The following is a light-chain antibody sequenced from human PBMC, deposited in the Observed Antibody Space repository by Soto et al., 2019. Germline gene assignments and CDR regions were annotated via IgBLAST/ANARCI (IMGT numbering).Light chain of an antibody. Sequence: DLQMTQSPSSVSTSLGDRVTITCRASQDISSWLAWYQRRPGKAPKLLIYAASSLQTGVPSRFSGSGSRTYFTLTINSLQPEDFATYYCQQTDSFPWTFGQGTKVEIK. CDR3: QQTDSFPWT. CDR1: QDISSW. J-gene: IGKJ1*01. V-gene: IGKV1-12*01. CDR2: AAS.